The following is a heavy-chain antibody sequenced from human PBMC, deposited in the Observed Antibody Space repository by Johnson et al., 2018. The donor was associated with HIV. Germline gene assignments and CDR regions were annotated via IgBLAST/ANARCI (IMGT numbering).Heavy chain of an antibody. D-gene: IGHD2-21*01. CDR3: ARVTRDCGGDCYLDAFDI. J-gene: IGHJ3*02. CDR2: ISYDGHNE. CDR1: EFIFSSYS. Sequence: QVQLVESGVGVVQPGGSLRLSCAASEFIFSSYSMHWVRQAPGKGLEWVAVISYDGHNEYYADSVEGRFTVSRDNTKNTLYLQMNSLRTEDTAVYYCARVTRDCGGDCYLDAFDIWGQGTMVTVSS. V-gene: IGHV3-30*04.